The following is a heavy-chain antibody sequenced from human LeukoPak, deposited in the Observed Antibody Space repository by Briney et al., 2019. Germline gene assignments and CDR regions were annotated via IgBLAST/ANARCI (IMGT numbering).Heavy chain of an antibody. J-gene: IGHJ4*02. V-gene: IGHV3-23*01. D-gene: IGHD3-10*01. CDR3: AKGDAMVRGVRYYFDY. CDR2: ISGSGGNP. Sequence: VSXISGSGGNPYYADSVKGRFTISRDNSKNTLYLQMNSLRAEDTTVYYCAKGDAMVRGVRYYFDYWGQGTLVTVSS.